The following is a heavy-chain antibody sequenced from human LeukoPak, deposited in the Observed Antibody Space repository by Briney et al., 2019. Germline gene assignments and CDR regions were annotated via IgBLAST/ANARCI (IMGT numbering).Heavy chain of an antibody. CDR3: AARTNSRDGYKDY. Sequence: GESLKISCKGSGYSFTSYWIGWVRQMPGKGLEWMGIIYPGDSDIRYSPSFQGQVTISADKSISTAYLQWSSLKASDTAMYYCAARTNSRDGYKDYWGQGTLVTVSS. D-gene: IGHD5-24*01. CDR2: IYPGDSDI. J-gene: IGHJ4*02. CDR1: GYSFTSYW. V-gene: IGHV5-51*01.